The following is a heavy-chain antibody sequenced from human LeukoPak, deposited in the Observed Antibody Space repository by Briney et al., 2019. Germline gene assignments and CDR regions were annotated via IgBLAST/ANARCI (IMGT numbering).Heavy chain of an antibody. CDR3: ARSSVFGPFDI. J-gene: IGHJ3*02. V-gene: IGHV4-61*02. CDR2: IYSRDST. D-gene: IGHD6-25*01. Sequence: SETLSLTCTVSGGSISGGSYYWHWIRQPAGKGLEWTGRIYSRDSTSYNPSLKSRVTMSLDTSKNQFSLKLSSVTAADTALYYCARSSVFGPFDIWGQGTMVTVSS. CDR1: GGSISGGSYY.